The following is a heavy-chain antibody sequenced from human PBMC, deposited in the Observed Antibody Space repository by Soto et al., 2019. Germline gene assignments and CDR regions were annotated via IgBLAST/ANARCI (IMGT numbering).Heavy chain of an antibody. Sequence: ASVKVSCKASGYTFTSYAMHWVRQAPGQRLEWMGWINPNSGGTNYAQKFQGWVTMTRDTSISTAYMELSRLRSDDTAVYYCASHVRPRNWNPNYYYYGMDVWGQGTTVTVSS. V-gene: IGHV1-2*04. CDR3: ASHVRPRNWNPNYYYYGMDV. D-gene: IGHD1-20*01. CDR1: GYTFTSYA. J-gene: IGHJ6*02. CDR2: INPNSGGT.